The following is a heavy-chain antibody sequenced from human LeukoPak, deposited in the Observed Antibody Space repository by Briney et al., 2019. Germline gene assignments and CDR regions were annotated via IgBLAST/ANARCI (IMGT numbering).Heavy chain of an antibody. V-gene: IGHV1-8*01. CDR3: ARQRGYSGYDGDAFDI. Sequence: ASVKVSCKASGYTFTSYNINWVRQATGQGLEWMGWMNPSSGNTHYAQKFQGRVTMTRDASISTAYMDLSSLRPEDTAVYYCARQRGYSGYDGDAFDIWGQGTMVTVSS. CDR1: GYTFTSYN. D-gene: IGHD5-12*01. J-gene: IGHJ3*02. CDR2: MNPSSGNT.